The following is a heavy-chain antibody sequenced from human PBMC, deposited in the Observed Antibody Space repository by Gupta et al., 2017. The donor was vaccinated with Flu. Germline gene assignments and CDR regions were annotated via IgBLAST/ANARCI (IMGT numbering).Heavy chain of an antibody. D-gene: IGHD4-11*01. J-gene: IGHJ4*02. V-gene: IGHV3-21*02. CDR2: ISSGDSFT. CDR1: GFTFSSYS. CDR3: ARGGPTVLRYYFDF. Sequence: EVQLVESGGGLVKPGGSLRLSCAGGGFTFSSYSLHWVRQAPGMGLEWVSSISSGDSFTYYGDSVKGRFTITRDDAKNSFYLQMQSLRAEDTAVYYCARGGPTVLRYYFDFWGQGTLVTVSS.